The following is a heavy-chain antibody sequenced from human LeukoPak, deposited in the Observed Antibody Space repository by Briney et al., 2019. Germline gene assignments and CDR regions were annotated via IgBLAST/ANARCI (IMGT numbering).Heavy chain of an antibody. D-gene: IGHD6-13*01. CDR1: GDSINNYY. V-gene: IGHV4-59*12. CDR2: IYHSGST. Sequence: SETLSLTCTVSGDSINNYYWNWIRQPPGKGLEWIGYIYHSGSTYYNPSLKSRVTISVDRSKNQFSLKLSSVTAADTAVYYCARAVIAAAGTGGYYFDYWGQGTLVTVSS. J-gene: IGHJ4*02. CDR3: ARAVIAAAGTGGYYFDY.